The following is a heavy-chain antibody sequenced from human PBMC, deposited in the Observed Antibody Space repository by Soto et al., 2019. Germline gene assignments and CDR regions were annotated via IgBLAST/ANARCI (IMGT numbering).Heavy chain of an antibody. Sequence: EVQVLESGGGLVQPGGSLRLSCAASGFTFNSYDMSWVRQAPGKGLEWVSGISVSGSSTYYADSVKGRFTISRDNSKNTLYLQTNSLRAEDTAVYYCTRNLGFFDYWGQGTLVTVSS. CDR1: GFTFNSYD. J-gene: IGHJ4*02. D-gene: IGHD3-10*01. CDR2: ISVSGSST. CDR3: TRNLGFFDY. V-gene: IGHV3-23*01.